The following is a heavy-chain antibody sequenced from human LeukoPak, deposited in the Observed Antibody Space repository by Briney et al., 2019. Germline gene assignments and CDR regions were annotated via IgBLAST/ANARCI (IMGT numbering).Heavy chain of an antibody. CDR2: ISGSGGST. CDR1: GFTFSSYA. CDR3: ARVRVVEAGRYHFDY. D-gene: IGHD2-2*01. V-gene: IGHV3-23*01. J-gene: IGHJ4*02. Sequence: PGGSLRLSCAASGFTFSSYAMSWVRQAPGKGLGWVSAISGSGGSTYYADSVKGRFTISRDNSKNTLYLQMNSLRAEDTAVYYCARVRVVEAGRYHFDYWGQGTLVTVSS.